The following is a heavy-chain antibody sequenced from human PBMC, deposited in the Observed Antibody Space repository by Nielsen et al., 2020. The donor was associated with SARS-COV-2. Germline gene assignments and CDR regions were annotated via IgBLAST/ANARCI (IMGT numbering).Heavy chain of an antibody. CDR2: ISWNSGSI. D-gene: IGHD6-13*01. CDR3: ASLGSSSWSFDY. CDR1: GFTFDDYA. Sequence: SLKISCAASGFTFDDYAMHWVRQAPGKGLEWVSGISWNSGSIGYADSVKGRFTISRDNAKNSLYLQMNSLRAEDTAVYYCASLGSSSWSFDYWGQGTLVTVSS. J-gene: IGHJ4*02. V-gene: IGHV3-9*01.